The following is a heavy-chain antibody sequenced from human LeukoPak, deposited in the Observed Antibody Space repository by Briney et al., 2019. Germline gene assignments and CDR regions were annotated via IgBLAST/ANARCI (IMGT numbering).Heavy chain of an antibody. CDR2: ISGSGGST. CDR1: GFTFSSYA. D-gene: IGHD3-3*01. J-gene: IGHJ2*01. V-gene: IGHV3-23*01. Sequence: PGGSLRLSCAASGFTFSSYAMSWVRQAPGKGLEWVSTISGSGGSTYYADSVKGRFTISRDNSKDTLYLEMNSLRVDDTAIYYCAKDGYYSSANHFARLHFDLWGRGTRVTVSS. CDR3: AKDGYYSSANHFARLHFDL.